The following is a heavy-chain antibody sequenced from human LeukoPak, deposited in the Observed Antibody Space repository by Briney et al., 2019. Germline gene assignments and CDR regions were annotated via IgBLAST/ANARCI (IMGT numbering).Heavy chain of an antibody. Sequence: GASVKGSCKASGGTFSSYSISGVRRAPGQGLEWLGRIIPILGIANYAQKFQGRVTITADKSTSTAYMELSSLRSEDTAVYYCARSSMGATSSPGAFDIWGQGTMITVSS. CDR2: IIPILGIA. V-gene: IGHV1-69*02. CDR1: GGTFSSYS. D-gene: IGHD1-26*01. CDR3: ARSSMGATSSPGAFDI. J-gene: IGHJ3*02.